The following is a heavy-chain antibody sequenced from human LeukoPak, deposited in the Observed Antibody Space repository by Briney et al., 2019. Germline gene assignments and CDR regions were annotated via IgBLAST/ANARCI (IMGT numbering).Heavy chain of an antibody. CDR1: GFTFSSYA. CDR3: ARDRNGAFDI. CDR2: ISYDGSNK. V-gene: IGHV3-30-3*01. D-gene: IGHD1-14*01. J-gene: IGHJ3*02. Sequence: PGGFLRLSCAASGFTFSSYAMHWVRQAPGKGLEWVAVISYDGSNKYYADSVKGRFTISRDNSKNTLYLQMNSLRAEDTAVYYCARDRNGAFDIWGQGTMVTVSS.